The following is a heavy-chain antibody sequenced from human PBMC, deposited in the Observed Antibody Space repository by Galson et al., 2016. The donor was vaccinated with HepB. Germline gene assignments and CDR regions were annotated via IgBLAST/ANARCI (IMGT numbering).Heavy chain of an antibody. V-gene: IGHV1-18*01. J-gene: IGHJ4*02. CDR3: ARDYCTGGSCYHALGH. Sequence: SVKVSCKASGYAFSNYGMNWVRQAPGQGLQWMAWISPGATDTVYAQSLQGRLTLTTYPSTATAYMELRSKGSDDTAVYYCARDYCTGGSCYHALGHWGQGTLVTVSS. CDR1: GYAFSNYG. CDR2: ISPGATDT. D-gene: IGHD2-8*02.